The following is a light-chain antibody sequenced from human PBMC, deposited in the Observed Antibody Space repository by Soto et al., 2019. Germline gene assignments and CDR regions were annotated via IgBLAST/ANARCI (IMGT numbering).Light chain of an antibody. J-gene: IGKJ1*01. Sequence: DIQMTQSPSSLSASVGDRVTITCRASQSVSNLLNWYQQKPGKAPKLLIYSASSLQSVVPSRFSGSGSGTDFTLTISSLQPEDFATYYCQQSHNTPRTFGQGTKVEIK. CDR1: QSVSNL. CDR3: QQSHNTPRT. CDR2: SAS. V-gene: IGKV1-39*01.